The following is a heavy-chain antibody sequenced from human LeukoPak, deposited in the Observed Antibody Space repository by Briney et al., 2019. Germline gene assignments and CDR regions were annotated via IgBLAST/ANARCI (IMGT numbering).Heavy chain of an antibody. V-gene: IGHV1-46*01. D-gene: IGHD3-10*01. CDR1: GFTFTNCY. J-gene: IGHJ4*02. Sequence: ASMKVSCKASGFTFTNCYIHWVRQAPGQGLEWMGIINPSGGSTSYAQKFQGRVTMTRDTSTSTVYMELSSLRSEDTAVYYCARDHYGSGSFFSHFDYWGQGTLVTVSS. CDR2: INPSGGST. CDR3: ARDHYGSGSFFSHFDY.